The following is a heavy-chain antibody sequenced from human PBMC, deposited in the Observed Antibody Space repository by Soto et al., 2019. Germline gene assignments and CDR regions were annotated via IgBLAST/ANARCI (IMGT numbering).Heavy chain of an antibody. CDR1: GYSFTSYC. J-gene: IGHJ5*02. D-gene: IGHD5-12*01. CDR3: ARDGKKATSSDFGS. Sequence: PGEAPKISWKGSGYSFTSYCIAWVRQMPGKGLEWMGIIYPGDSDTRYSPSFQGQVTISADKSISTAYLQWSSLKASDTAMYYCARDGKKATSSDFGSWGQGTLVTVSS. CDR2: IYPGDSDT. V-gene: IGHV5-51*01.